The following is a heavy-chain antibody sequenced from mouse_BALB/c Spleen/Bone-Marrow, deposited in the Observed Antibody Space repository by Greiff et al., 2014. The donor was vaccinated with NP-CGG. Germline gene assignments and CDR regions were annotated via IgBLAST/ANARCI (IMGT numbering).Heavy chain of an antibody. Sequence: VQLQQSGPGLVAPSQSLSITCTVSGFSLTDYGVSWIRQPPGKGLEWLGVIWGAGITYYNSALKSRLSISKDNSKSQVFLKMNSLQTDDTAMYYCAKRSWDEGDYWGQGTTLTVSS. CDR2: IWGAGIT. D-gene: IGHD4-1*01. CDR1: GFSLTDYG. V-gene: IGHV2-6-5*01. CDR3: AKRSWDEGDY. J-gene: IGHJ2*01.